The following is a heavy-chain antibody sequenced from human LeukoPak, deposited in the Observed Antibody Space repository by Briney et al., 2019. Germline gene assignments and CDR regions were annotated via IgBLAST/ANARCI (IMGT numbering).Heavy chain of an antibody. Sequence: PGGSLRLSCAASGFTFSNYAMNWVRQAPGKGLEWVSAISGNGDFTFHADSVKGRFTISRDNSKNTLYLQMNSLRAEDTAVYYCAKEKERSYFYGSGGDYWGQGTLVTVSS. J-gene: IGHJ4*02. CDR1: GFTFSNYA. V-gene: IGHV3-23*01. CDR2: ISGNGDFT. CDR3: AKEKERSYFYGSGGDY. D-gene: IGHD3-10*01.